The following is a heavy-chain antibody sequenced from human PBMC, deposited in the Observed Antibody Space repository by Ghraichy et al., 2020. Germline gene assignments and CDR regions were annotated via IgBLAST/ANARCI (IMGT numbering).Heavy chain of an antibody. V-gene: IGHV1-8*01. Sequence: AAVKVSCKASGYTFTSYDINWVRQATGQGLEWMGWMNPNSGNTGYAQKFQGRVTMTRNTSISTAYMELSSLRSKDTAVYYCARGRESNWFDPWGQGTLVTVSS. CDR2: MNPNSGNT. J-gene: IGHJ5*02. CDR3: ARGRESNWFDP. CDR1: GYTFTSYD.